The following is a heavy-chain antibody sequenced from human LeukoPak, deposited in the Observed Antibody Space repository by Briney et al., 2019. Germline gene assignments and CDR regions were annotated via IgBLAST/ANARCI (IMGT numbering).Heavy chain of an antibody. CDR1: GGSISSSNYY. CDR2: IYYSGST. Sequence: PSETLSLTCTVSGGSISSSNYYWGWVRQPPGKGLEWIGTIYYSGSTYYNPSLRSRVTIPVDTSKNQFSLKLSSVTAADTAVYYCARGTGYCSGGSCYEDYWGQGTLVTVSS. J-gene: IGHJ4*02. V-gene: IGHV4-39*01. D-gene: IGHD2-15*01. CDR3: ARGTGYCSGGSCYEDY.